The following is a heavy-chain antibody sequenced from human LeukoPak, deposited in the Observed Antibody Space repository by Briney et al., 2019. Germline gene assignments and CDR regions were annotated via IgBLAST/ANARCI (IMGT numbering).Heavy chain of an antibody. D-gene: IGHD5-18*01. CDR1: GGSFSGYY. V-gene: IGHV4-34*01. Sequence: NPSETLSLTCAVYGGSFSGYYWSWIRQPPGKGLEWIGEISHSGSTNYNPSLKSRVTISVDTSKNQFSLKLSSVTAADTAVYYCARAIRGYSYGIRLDYWGQGTLVTASS. CDR2: ISHSGST. J-gene: IGHJ4*02. CDR3: ARAIRGYSYGIRLDY.